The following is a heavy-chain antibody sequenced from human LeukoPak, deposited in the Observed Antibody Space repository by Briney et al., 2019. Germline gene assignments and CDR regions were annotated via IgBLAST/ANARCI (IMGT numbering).Heavy chain of an antibody. CDR1: GFTFSSYE. Sequence: GGSLRLSCAASGFTFSSYEMNWVRQAPGKGLDWFSYISSSGSTKYYAASVKGRFTLSRDNAKNSLYLQMNSLRAEDTAVYYCARDRDPGYYDTNGYRRINAFDILGQGTMVTVSS. CDR2: ISSSGSTK. D-gene: IGHD3-22*01. CDR3: ARDRDPGYYDTNGYRRINAFDI. V-gene: IGHV3-48*03. J-gene: IGHJ3*02.